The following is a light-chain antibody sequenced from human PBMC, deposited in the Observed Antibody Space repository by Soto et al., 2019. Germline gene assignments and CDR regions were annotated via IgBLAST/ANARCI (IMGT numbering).Light chain of an antibody. J-gene: IGKJ4*01. Sequence: IQRTQSPSILSASVGDRVTITCRASQSIRSWLAWYQQKPGKAPKLLIYDAYSLESGVPSRFSGRRSGTEFTLTIAGLQPEDFATYYCQQYESYSPLTFGGGTKVDIK. CDR2: DAY. CDR1: QSIRSW. CDR3: QQYESYSPLT. V-gene: IGKV1-5*01.